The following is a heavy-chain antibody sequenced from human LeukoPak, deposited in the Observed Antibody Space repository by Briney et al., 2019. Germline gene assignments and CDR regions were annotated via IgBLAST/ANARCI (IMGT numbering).Heavy chain of an antibody. CDR2: ISFDETKE. Sequence: GGSLRLSCAASGFTFSSYGMHWVRQAPGKGLEWMAFISFDETKEYYGDSVKGRFTISRDNSKNTLHLQMNSLRGEDTAMYYCVNSNFDPWGQGTLVTVSS. CDR1: GFTFSSYG. CDR3: VNSNFDP. J-gene: IGHJ5*02. V-gene: IGHV3-30*02.